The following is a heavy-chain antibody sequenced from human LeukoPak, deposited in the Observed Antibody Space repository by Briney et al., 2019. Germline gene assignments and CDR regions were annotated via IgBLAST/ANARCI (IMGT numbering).Heavy chain of an antibody. J-gene: IGHJ4*02. V-gene: IGHV4-34*01. Sequence: SETLSLTYAVYGGSFSGYYWSWIRQPPGKGLEWIGEINHSGSTNYNPSLKSRVTISVDTSKNQFSLKLSSVTAADTAVYYCARRQGGFWSGYYPKPEYFDYWGQGTLVTVSS. CDR2: INHSGST. CDR3: ARRQGGFWSGYYPKPEYFDY. CDR1: GGSFSGYY. D-gene: IGHD3-3*01.